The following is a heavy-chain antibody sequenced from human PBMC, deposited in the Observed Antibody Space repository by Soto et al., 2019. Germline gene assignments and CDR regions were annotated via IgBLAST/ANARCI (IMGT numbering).Heavy chain of an antibody. J-gene: IGHJ4*02. CDR1: GYTFTSYY. CDR2: ITANVDTT. V-gene: IGHV1-46*01. CDR3: AAYTSGWQTPWN. D-gene: IGHD6-19*01. Sequence: QVQLVQSGAVVTKPGASVKVSCKASGYTFTSYYMHCVRQAPGQRLEYMGIITANVDTTHYTPKFQGRVTMTRDTSTSTLYMELSSLKYEDTAMYDCAAYTSGWQTPWNWGQGTTVTVSS.